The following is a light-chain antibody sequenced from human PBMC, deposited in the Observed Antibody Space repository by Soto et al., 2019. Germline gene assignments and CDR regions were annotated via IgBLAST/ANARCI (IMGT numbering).Light chain of an antibody. V-gene: IGKV3-15*01. CDR3: QQYNNWPPWT. J-gene: IGKJ1*01. CDR1: QSVSSN. Sequence: EILMTQSPATLSLSPGARATLSCRASQSVSSNLVWYQQKPGQAPRLLIYGASTRATGIPARFSGSGSGTEFTLTISSLQSEDFAVYYCQQYNNWPPWTFGQGTKVDIK. CDR2: GAS.